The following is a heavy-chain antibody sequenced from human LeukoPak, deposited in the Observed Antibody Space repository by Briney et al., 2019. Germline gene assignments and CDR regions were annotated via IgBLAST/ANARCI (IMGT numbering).Heavy chain of an antibody. CDR3: ARDSSRGDFEY. J-gene: IGHJ4*02. CDR1: GFTFSHYW. V-gene: IGHV3-7*01. Sequence: GGSLRLSCAASGFTFSHYWMSWVRRAPGKGLEWVANIKHDGRQKEHVDSVKGRFTISRDNAKNSLFLQMNSLRAEDTAVYFCARDSSRGDFEYWAQGTLVTVSS. D-gene: IGHD3-10*01. CDR2: IKHDGRQK.